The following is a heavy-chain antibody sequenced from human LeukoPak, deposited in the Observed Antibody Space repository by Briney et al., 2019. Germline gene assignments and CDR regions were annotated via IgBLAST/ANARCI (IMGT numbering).Heavy chain of an antibody. CDR2: IYYSGST. CDR3: ASSGYSSGWYRGGEFDY. CDR1: GPSVSSSSYY. Sequence: AESLSLTCTVSGPSVSSSSYYWAWLRHPPGKGLEWIGSIYYSGSTYSNPSLKSRVTISVYTSKNQFSLKLSSVTAADTAVYYCASSGYSSGWYRGGEFDYWGQGTLVTVSS. D-gene: IGHD6-19*01. V-gene: IGHV4-39*01. J-gene: IGHJ4*02.